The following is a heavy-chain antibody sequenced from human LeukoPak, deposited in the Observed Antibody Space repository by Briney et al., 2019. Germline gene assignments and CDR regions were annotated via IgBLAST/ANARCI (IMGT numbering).Heavy chain of an antibody. CDR1: GFTFSSYW. CDR2: ISWNSGSI. CDR3: AKGYGSGTAYGMDV. J-gene: IGHJ6*02. Sequence: PGGSLRLSCAASGFTFSSYWMHWVRQAPGKGLEWVSGISWNSGSIGYADSVKGQFTISRDNAKNSLYLQMNSLRAEDTALYYCAKGYGSGTAYGMDVWGQGTTVTVSS. D-gene: IGHD3-10*01. V-gene: IGHV3-9*01.